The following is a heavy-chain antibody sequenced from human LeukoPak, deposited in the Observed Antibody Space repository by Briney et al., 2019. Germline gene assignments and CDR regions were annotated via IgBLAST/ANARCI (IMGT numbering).Heavy chain of an antibody. Sequence: PSETLSLTCTVSGGSISSYYRSWIRQPAGKGLEWIGRIYASGSTNYNPSLKSRVTMSVDTSKNQFSLKLSSVTAADTAVYYCARGRYSGYDGRYYFDYWGQGTLVTVSS. J-gene: IGHJ4*02. CDR2: IYASGST. CDR1: GGSISSYY. V-gene: IGHV4-4*07. D-gene: IGHD5-12*01. CDR3: ARGRYSGYDGRYYFDY.